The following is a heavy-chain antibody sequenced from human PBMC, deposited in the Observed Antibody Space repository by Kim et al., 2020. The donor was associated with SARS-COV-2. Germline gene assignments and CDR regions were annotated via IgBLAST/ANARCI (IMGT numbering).Heavy chain of an antibody. V-gene: IGHV3-23*01. J-gene: IGHJ6*02. D-gene: IGHD3-10*01. CDR2: ISGNNGDNT. Sequence: GGSLRLSCAASGFSFSIYAVTWVRQAPGKGLEWVSTISGNNGDNTYYPDSVKGRFTISRDNSKSPVYLQMNSLRAEDTAVYYCAKDLYGSPSYDTYGMDVWGQGTTVTVSS. CDR1: GFSFSIYA. CDR3: AKDLYGSPSYDTYGMDV.